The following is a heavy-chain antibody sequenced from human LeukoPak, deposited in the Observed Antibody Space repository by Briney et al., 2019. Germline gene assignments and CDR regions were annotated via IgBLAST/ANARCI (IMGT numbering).Heavy chain of an antibody. J-gene: IGHJ4*02. CDR2: ISSSSSYI. D-gene: IGHD2/OR15-2a*01. V-gene: IGHV3-21*06. CDR1: GFTFSSYS. Sequence: PGGSLRLSCAASGFTFSSYSMNWVRQAPGKGLEWVSSISSSSSYIYYADSVKGRFTISRDNAKNTVYLQMNSLRAEDTAVYYCATGLGFYYDYWGQGTLLTVSS. CDR3: ATGLGFYYDY.